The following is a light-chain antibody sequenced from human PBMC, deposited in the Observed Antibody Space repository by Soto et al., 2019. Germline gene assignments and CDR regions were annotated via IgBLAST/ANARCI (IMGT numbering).Light chain of an antibody. CDR3: SSYTGSTTRVV. CDR2: EVT. CDR1: GSEIADSNY. J-gene: IGLJ2*01. V-gene: IGLV2-14*01. Sequence: QSALTQPASVSGSPGQSVTISCTGAGSEIADSNYVSWYQQHPDKAPKLIIYEVTNRPSEISDRFSGSKSGDTASLTISGLQIEDEADYYCSSYTGSTTRVVFGGGTKVTVL.